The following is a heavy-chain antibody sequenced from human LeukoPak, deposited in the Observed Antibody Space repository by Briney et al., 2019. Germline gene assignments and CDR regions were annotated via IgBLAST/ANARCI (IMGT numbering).Heavy chain of an antibody. V-gene: IGHV4-59*01. J-gene: IGHJ4*02. CDR3: ARAYGSYSFDY. D-gene: IGHD1-26*01. CDR1: GGSISSYY. Sequence: PSETLSLTCTVSGGSISSYYWNWIRQPPGKGLEWNGYGSYSGSTDYNPSLKSRVTISVDTSKNQFSLKLSSVTAADTAVYYCARAYGSYSFDYWGQGTLVTVSS. CDR2: GSYSGST.